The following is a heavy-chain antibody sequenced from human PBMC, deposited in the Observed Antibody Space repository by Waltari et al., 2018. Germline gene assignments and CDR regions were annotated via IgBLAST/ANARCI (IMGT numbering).Heavy chain of an antibody. J-gene: IGHJ3*02. CDR3: ATFSNWVHDTFDI. CDR1: GFSVSKGY. D-gene: IGHD3-16*01. V-gene: IGHV3-53*01. Sequence: EVQLVESGGGLIQPGGSLRLSCGASGFSVSKGYVYLVRQAPGKGVEWISFIYGVDSTLYVDSVKGRFTVSRDNSKNTVHLQMNSVRVNDTAVYYCATFSNWVHDTFDIWGQGTLVSVSS. CDR2: IYGVDST.